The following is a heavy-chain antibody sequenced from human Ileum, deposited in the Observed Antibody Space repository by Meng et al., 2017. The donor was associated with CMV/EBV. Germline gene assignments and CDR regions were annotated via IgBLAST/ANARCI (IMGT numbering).Heavy chain of an antibody. D-gene: IGHD5/OR15-5a*01. CDR1: GFTLSNYW. CDR3: ARDIFLVSPILPGGTYDY. J-gene: IGHJ4*02. CDR2: IKQDGSEI. V-gene: IGHV3-7*01. Sequence: GGSLRLSCAASGFTLSNYWMSWVRQAPGKGLEWVANIKQDGSEIYYVDSVKGRFTISRDNAKNSLYLQMNSLRAEDTAVYYCARDIFLVSPILPGGTYDYWGQGTLVTVSS.